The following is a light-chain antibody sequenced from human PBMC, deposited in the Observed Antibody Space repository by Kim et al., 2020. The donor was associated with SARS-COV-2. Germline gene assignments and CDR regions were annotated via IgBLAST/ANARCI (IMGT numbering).Light chain of an antibody. CDR2: WAS. Sequence: ATINCKSSQTVLYESNNKNYLAWFQQKPRQPPKLLIYWASTRESGVPDRFSGSGSGTDFTLTISSLQAEDVAVYYCQQYYSIPWTFGQGTKVDIK. CDR1: QTVLYESNNKNY. CDR3: QQYYSIPWT. V-gene: IGKV4-1*01. J-gene: IGKJ1*01.